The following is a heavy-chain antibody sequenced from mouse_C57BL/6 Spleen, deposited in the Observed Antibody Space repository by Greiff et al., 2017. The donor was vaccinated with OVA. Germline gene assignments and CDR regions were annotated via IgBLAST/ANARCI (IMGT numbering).Heavy chain of an antibody. CDR2: IYPGDGDT. V-gene: IGHV1-82*01. CDR1: GYAFSSSW. J-gene: IGHJ2*01. D-gene: IGHD2-1*01. CDR3: ARGGNHDY. Sequence: QVQLQQSGPELVKPGASVKISCKASGYAFSSSWMNWVKQRPGKGLEWIGRIYPGDGDTNYNGKFKGKATLTADESSSTAYMQLSSLTSEDSAVYFCARGGNHDYWGQGTTLTVSS.